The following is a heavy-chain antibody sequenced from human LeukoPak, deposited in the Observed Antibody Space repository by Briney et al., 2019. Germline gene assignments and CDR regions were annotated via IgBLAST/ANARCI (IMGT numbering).Heavy chain of an antibody. CDR2: ISGSGDST. V-gene: IGHV3-23*01. CDR1: GFTFSSYA. D-gene: IGHD2-15*01. CDR3: AKGRYCSGVSCYYYFDY. J-gene: IGHJ4*02. Sequence: GGSLRLSCAASGFTFSSYAMSWVRQAPGKGLEWVSAISGSGDSTYNADSVKGRFTISRDNSKNTLYLQMNSLRAEDTAVYYCAKGRYCSGVSCYYYFDYWGQGTLVTVSS.